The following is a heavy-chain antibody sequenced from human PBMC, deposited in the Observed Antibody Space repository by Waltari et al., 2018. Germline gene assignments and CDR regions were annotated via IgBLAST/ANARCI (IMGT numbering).Heavy chain of an antibody. D-gene: IGHD3-22*01. CDR1: GYSISSGFY. CDR3: ARVGPYAGSGYYYGPWEY. CDR2: ILHDGKT. V-gene: IGHV4-38-2*01. Sequence: QVQLHESGPGLVKPSETLSLTCDVSGYSISSGFYWGWFRQPPGKGLEWSGSILHDGKTHFSPSLQSRVTISVDTSKNQFSLKLKSVTAADTAVYYCARVGPYAGSGYYYGPWEYWGQGTLVAVSS. J-gene: IGHJ4*02.